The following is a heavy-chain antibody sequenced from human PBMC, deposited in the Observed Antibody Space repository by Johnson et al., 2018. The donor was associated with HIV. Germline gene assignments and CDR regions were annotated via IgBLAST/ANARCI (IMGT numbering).Heavy chain of an antibody. CDR2: IKQDGSEK. CDR3: TTDQVGRNYGGKHHI. J-gene: IGHJ3*02. D-gene: IGHD3-16*01. V-gene: IGHV3-7*03. CDR1: GFTFSSYW. Sequence: VQLVESGGGVVQPGGSLRLSCAASGFTFSSYWMSWVRQAPGKGREWVANIKQDGSEKYYVDSVKGRFTISRDNAKNSLYLQMNSLKTEDTAVYYCTTDQVGRNYGGKHHIWGQGTMVTVSS.